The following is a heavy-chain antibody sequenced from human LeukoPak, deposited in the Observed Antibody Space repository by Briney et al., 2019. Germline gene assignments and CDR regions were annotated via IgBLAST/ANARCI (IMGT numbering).Heavy chain of an antibody. CDR2: ISGAGTPT. Sequence: GGSLRLSCAASGFSFSSYAMTWVRQAPGTGLEWVSFISGAGTPTHYADSVKGRFTVSRDNSKNTLFLQMNSLRAEDTAVYYCARGFFGLVVTADAFDIWGQGTMVTVSS. CDR3: ARGFFGLVVTADAFDI. J-gene: IGHJ3*02. V-gene: IGHV3-23*01. D-gene: IGHD2-21*02. CDR1: GFSFSSYA.